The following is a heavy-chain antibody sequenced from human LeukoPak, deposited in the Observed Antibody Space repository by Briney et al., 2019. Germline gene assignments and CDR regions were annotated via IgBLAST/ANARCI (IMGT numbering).Heavy chain of an antibody. D-gene: IGHD1-14*01. CDR1: GFTFSSYD. CDR3: ARDRGNQPLLY. Sequence: GGSLRLSCAASGFTFSSYDMSWVRQAPGKGLEWVSGINGRGGSTSYADSAKGRFTISRDNSNDTLYLHMDSLRAEDTALYYCARDRGNQPLLYWGQGTLVTVSS. J-gene: IGHJ4*02. V-gene: IGHV3-23*01. CDR2: INGRGGST.